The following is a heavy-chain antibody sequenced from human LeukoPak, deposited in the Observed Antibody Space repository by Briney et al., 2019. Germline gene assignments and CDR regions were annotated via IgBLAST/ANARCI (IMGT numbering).Heavy chain of an antibody. Sequence: ASVKVSCKASGCTFTSYAMHWVRQAPGQRLEWMGWINAGNGNTKYSQKFQGRVTITRDTSVSTAYMELSSLRSEDTAVYYCALGSGSYDWWFDPWGQGTLVTVSS. D-gene: IGHD3-10*01. CDR2: INAGNGNT. CDR1: GCTFTSYA. CDR3: ALGSGSYDWWFDP. V-gene: IGHV1-3*01. J-gene: IGHJ5*02.